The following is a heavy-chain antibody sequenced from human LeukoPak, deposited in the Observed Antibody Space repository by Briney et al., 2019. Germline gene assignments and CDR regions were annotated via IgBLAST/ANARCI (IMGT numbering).Heavy chain of an antibody. CDR3: ARGGTSGYSSTRHFWGGNYYFDY. CDR1: GFTFDDYW. J-gene: IGHJ4*02. D-gene: IGHD2-2*01. V-gene: IGHV3-7*01. CDR2: INQDGSEK. Sequence: GGSLRLSCAASGFTFDDYWMSWVRQAPGQGLEWVANINQDGSEKYYLDSAKGRFTISRDNARNTLYLQVNSLRAEDTAVYYCARGGTSGYSSTRHFWGGNYYFDYWGQGSLVTVSS.